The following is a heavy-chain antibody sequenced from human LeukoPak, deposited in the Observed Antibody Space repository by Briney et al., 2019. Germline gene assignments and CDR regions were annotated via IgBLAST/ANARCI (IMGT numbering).Heavy chain of an antibody. CDR2: IYSNGNT. CDR3: ARDYDTSGYYPGRFDP. J-gene: IGHJ5*02. Sequence: PSETLSLTCTVTGGSISNFYWFWIRQSAGKGLEWIGRIYSNGNTQYNPSLESRGTISLDTSKNQFSLKLTSLTAADTAVYYCARDYDTSGYYPGRFDPWGRGTLVTVSS. CDR1: GGSISNFY. V-gene: IGHV4-4*07. D-gene: IGHD3-22*01.